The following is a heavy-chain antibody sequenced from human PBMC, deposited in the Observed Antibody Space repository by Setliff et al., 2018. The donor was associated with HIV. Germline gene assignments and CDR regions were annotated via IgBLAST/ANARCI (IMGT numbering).Heavy chain of an antibody. CDR3: GTGSQSSGYRTSFLDV. Sequence: ETLSLTCAASGSTFSNAWMSWVRQAPGKGLEWVGRIKSKTDGETTDYAAPVRGRFTISRDDSKNTLYLQMGSLKTEDTAVYYCGTGSQSSGYRTSFLDVWGKGTTVTVSS. V-gene: IGHV3-15*01. CDR2: IKSKTDGETT. J-gene: IGHJ6*04. CDR1: GSTFSNAW. D-gene: IGHD3-22*01.